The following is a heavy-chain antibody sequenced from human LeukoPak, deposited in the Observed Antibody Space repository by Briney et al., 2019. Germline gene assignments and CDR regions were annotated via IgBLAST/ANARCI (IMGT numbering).Heavy chain of an antibody. D-gene: IGHD6-13*01. V-gene: IGHV4-39*01. CDR2: IYYTGNT. J-gene: IGHJ4*02. CDR1: GGSISDNNYY. Sequence: SETLSLTCKVSGGSISDNNYYWAWIRQPPGQDLEWIGTIYYTGNTYYNTSIRSRVTISVDTSTMPFALKLSSVTAADTAVYYCARDSCRSYWGQGTLVTVSS. CDR3: ARDSCRSY.